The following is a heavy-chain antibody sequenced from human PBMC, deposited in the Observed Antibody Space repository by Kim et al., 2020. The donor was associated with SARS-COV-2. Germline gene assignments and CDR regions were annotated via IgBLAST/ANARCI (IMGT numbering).Heavy chain of an antibody. V-gene: IGHV5-51*01. D-gene: IGHD2-8*01. CDR2: IYLGDSDT. CDR3: ASPPSGGYCSSFNCYGS. J-gene: IGHJ4*02. Sequence: GESLKISCKGSGYNSTNYWIGWVRQMPGKGLEWMGIIYLGDSDTRSSPSFQGRVTISADKSISTAYLQWSSLKASDTAMYYCASPPSGGYCSSFNCYGSWGQGTQVTVSS. CDR1: GYNSTNYW.